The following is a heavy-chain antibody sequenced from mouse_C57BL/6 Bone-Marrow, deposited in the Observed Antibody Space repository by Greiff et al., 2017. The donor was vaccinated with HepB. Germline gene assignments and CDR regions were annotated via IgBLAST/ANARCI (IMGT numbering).Heavy chain of an antibody. CDR1: GFTFSDYY. V-gene: IGHV5-16*01. D-gene: IGHD3-1*01. J-gene: IGHJ3*01. CDR2: INYDGSST. CDR3: ARGEGPSGTQAFAY. Sequence: EVQRVESEGGLVQPGSSMKLSCTASGFTFSDYYMAWVRQVPEKGLEWVANINYDGSSTYYLDSLKSRFIISRDNAKNILYLQMSSLKSEDTATYYCARGEGPSGTQAFAYWGQGTLVTVSA.